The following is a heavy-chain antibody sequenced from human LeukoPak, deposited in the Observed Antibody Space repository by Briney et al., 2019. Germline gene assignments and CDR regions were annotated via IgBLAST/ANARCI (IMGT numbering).Heavy chain of an antibody. CDR3: ARGYYDSSGYNWFDP. Sequence: KPSETQSLTCTVSGYSISSGYYWGWIRQPPGKGLEWIGSIYHSGSTYYNPSLKSRVTISVDTSKNQFSLKLSSVTAADTAVYYCARGYYDSSGYNWFDPWGQGTLVTVSS. D-gene: IGHD3-22*01. V-gene: IGHV4-38-2*02. CDR2: IYHSGST. CDR1: GYSISSGYY. J-gene: IGHJ5*02.